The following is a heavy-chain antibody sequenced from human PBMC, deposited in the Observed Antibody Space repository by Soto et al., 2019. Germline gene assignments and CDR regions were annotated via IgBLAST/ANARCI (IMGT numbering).Heavy chain of an antibody. CDR3: ARDQYSSGHSDY. V-gene: IGHV3-30-3*01. CDR2: ISYDGSNK. Sequence: GGSLRLSCAASGFTFSSYAMHGVRQAPGKGLEWVAVISYDGSNKYYADSVKGRFTISRDNSKNTLYLQMNSLRAEDTAVYYCARDQYSSGHSDYWGQGTLVTVSS. CDR1: GFTFSSYA. J-gene: IGHJ4*02. D-gene: IGHD3-22*01.